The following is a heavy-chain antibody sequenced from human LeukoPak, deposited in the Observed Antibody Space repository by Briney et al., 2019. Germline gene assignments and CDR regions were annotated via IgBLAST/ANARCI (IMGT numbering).Heavy chain of an antibody. CDR1: GYTFTKSY. D-gene: IGHD3-16*01. Sequence: GASVKVSCKASGYTFTKSYIHWVRHAPGQRLEWMGLIKPGGDNTNYAQNFQGRVTMTSDTSARTAYMELSRLRSDDTAVYYCARDYALIDYYYHMDVWGKGTTVTVSS. V-gene: IGHV1-46*01. CDR3: ARDYALIDYYYHMDV. J-gene: IGHJ6*03. CDR2: IKPGGDNT.